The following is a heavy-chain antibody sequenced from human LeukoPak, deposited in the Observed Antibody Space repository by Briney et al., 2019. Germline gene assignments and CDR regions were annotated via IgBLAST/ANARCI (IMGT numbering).Heavy chain of an antibody. V-gene: IGHV3-23*01. D-gene: IGHD3-16*02. CDR1: GFTFSSYA. Sequence: GGTLRLSCAASGFTFSSYAMSWVRQAPGKGLEWVSGISGSGTSTYYADSVKGRFTISRDNSKNTLYLQMNSLRAEDTAVYYCAREDPSSYDYVWGSYRPTRKGFDPWGQGTLVTVSS. J-gene: IGHJ5*02. CDR3: AREDPSSYDYVWGSYRPTRKGFDP. CDR2: ISGSGTST.